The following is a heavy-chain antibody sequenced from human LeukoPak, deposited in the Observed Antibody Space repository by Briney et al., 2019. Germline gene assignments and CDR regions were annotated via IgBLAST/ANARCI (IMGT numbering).Heavy chain of an antibody. J-gene: IGHJ4*02. CDR1: GGSFSGYY. Sequence: KPSETLSLTCAVYGGSFSGYYWSWIRQPPGKGLEWIGEINHSGSTNYNPSLKSRVTTSVDTSKNQFSLKLSSVTAADTAVYYCARVYSGSYNYWGQGTLVTVSS. D-gene: IGHD1-26*01. CDR3: ARVYSGSYNY. V-gene: IGHV4-34*01. CDR2: INHSGST.